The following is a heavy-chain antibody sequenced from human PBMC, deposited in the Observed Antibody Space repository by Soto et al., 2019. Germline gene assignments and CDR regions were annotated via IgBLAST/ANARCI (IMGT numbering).Heavy chain of an antibody. Sequence: ASVKVSCKASGYTFTSYYMHWVRQAPGQGLEWMGIINPSGGSTSYAQKFQGRVTMTRDTSTSTVYMELSSLRSEDTAVYYCAREVGGVVPYNWFDPWGQGTLVTVPQ. J-gene: IGHJ5*02. CDR3: AREVGGVVPYNWFDP. V-gene: IGHV1-46*01. CDR2: INPSGGST. CDR1: GYTFTSYY. D-gene: IGHD3-3*01.